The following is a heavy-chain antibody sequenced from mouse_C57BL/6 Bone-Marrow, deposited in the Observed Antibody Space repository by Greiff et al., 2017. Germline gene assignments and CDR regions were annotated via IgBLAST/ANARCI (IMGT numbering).Heavy chain of an antibody. D-gene: IGHD1-1*01. CDR3: TTDYGSPFAY. CDR1: GFNIKDDY. CDR2: IDPENGDT. V-gene: IGHV14-4*01. Sequence: EVKLQQSGAELVRPGASVKLSCTASGFNIKDDYMHWVKQRPEQGLEWIGWIDPENGDTEYASKFQGKATIKADTSSNTAYLQLSSLTSEDTAVYYCTTDYGSPFAYWGQGTLVTVSA. J-gene: IGHJ3*01.